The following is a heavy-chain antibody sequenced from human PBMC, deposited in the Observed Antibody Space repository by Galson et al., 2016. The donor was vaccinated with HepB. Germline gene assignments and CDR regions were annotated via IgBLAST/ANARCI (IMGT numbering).Heavy chain of an antibody. CDR2: VVGDGGDT. V-gene: IGHV3-23*01. Sequence: SLRLSCAASGFTFSNYAMLWVRQAPGKGLEWVSTVVGDGGDTYYADSVKGRFTISRDDSKNTLYLQMNSLRAEDTAVYYCATSFYERLRDYFDYWGQGTL. CDR1: GFTFSNYA. D-gene: IGHD3-16*01. CDR3: ATSFYERLRDYFDY. J-gene: IGHJ4*02.